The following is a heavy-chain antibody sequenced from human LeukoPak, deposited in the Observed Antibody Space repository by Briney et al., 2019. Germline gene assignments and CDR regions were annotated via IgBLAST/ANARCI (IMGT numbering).Heavy chain of an antibody. CDR2: ISGDGGT. V-gene: IGHV3-23*01. D-gene: IGHD2-15*01. CDR1: GFTFGSYV. CDR3: ARYCGAASCYSGFDY. J-gene: IGHJ4*02. Sequence: GGSLRLSCAASGFTFGSYVMSWVRQAPGKGPEWVSGISGDGGTYYADSVKGRFTISRDNSKNTLYLQMNSLGGEDTALYYCARYCGAASCYSGFDYWGQGTLVTVAS.